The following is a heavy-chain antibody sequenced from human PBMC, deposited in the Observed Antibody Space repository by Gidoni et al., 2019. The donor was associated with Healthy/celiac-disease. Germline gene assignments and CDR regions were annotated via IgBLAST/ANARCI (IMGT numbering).Heavy chain of an antibody. Sequence: QVQLVQSGAEVKKPGASVKVSCKASGYTFTSYGISWVRQAPGQGLEWMGWISAYNGNTNYAQKLQGRVTMTTDTSTSTAYMELRSLRSDDTAVYYCARVAPTELYDSSGYDAIDYWGQGTLVTVSS. J-gene: IGHJ4*02. V-gene: IGHV1-18*01. CDR1: GYTFTSYG. CDR2: ISAYNGNT. CDR3: ARVAPTELYDSSGYDAIDY. D-gene: IGHD3-22*01.